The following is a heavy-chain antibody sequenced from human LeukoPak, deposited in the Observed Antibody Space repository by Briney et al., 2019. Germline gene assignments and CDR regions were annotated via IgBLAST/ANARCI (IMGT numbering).Heavy chain of an antibody. J-gene: IGHJ3*02. CDR3: ARGNPRLVLAFDI. Sequence: GGSLRLSCAASGFTVSSYYMSWVRQAPGKGLEWVSYISSSSSTIYYADSVKGRFTISRDNAKNSLYLQMNSLRAEDTAVYYCARGNPRLVLAFDIWGQGTMVTVSS. CDR2: ISSSSSTI. CDR1: GFTVSSYY. D-gene: IGHD6-6*01. V-gene: IGHV3-48*04.